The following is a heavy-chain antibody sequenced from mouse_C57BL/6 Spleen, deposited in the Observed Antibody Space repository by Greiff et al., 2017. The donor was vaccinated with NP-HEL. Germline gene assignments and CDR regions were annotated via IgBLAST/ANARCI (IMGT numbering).Heavy chain of an antibody. CDR2: IDPENGDT. J-gene: IGHJ2*01. V-gene: IGHV14-4*01. Sequence: VQLQQSGAELVRPGASVKLSCTASGFNIKDDYMHWVKQRPEQGLEWIGWIDPENGDTEYASKFQGKATITADTSSNTAYLQLSSLTSEDTAVYYCTTGYGSLYFDYWGQGTTLTVSS. D-gene: IGHD1-1*01. CDR3: TTGYGSLYFDY. CDR1: GFNIKDDY.